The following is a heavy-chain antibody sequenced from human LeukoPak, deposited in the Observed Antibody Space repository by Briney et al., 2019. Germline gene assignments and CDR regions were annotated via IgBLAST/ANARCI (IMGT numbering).Heavy chain of an antibody. V-gene: IGHV4-4*07. CDR2: IYSSGFT. Sequence: PSETLSLTCTISGDSMSDYSWSWLRQPAGKELEWIGRIYSSGFTEYNLSLDGRVTMSIETSKNQFSLMLDSVTAADTATYYCARVHIVTGTYFDSWGQGALVTVSS. J-gene: IGHJ4*02. D-gene: IGHD3-10*01. CDR3: ARVHIVTGTYFDS. CDR1: GDSMSDYS.